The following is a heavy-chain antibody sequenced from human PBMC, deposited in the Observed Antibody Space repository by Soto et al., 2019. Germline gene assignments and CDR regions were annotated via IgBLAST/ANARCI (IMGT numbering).Heavy chain of an antibody. CDR3: AHLYCSGGSCYYADEYFQH. Sequence: SGPTLVNPTQTLTLICTFSGFSLSSSRVGVGWIRQPPGKALEWLALIYWDDDKRYSPSLKSRLTITKDTSKNQVVLTMTNMDPVDTATYYCAHLYCSGGSCYYADEYFQHWGQGTLVTVSS. CDR1: GFSLSSSRVG. V-gene: IGHV2-5*02. CDR2: IYWDDDK. D-gene: IGHD2-15*01. J-gene: IGHJ1*01.